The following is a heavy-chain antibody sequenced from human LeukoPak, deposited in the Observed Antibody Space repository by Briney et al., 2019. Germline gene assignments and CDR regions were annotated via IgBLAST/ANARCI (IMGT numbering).Heavy chain of an antibody. J-gene: IGHJ6*04. V-gene: IGHV3-23*01. CDR3: AKGYYYGMDV. CDR1: GFTFSSYA. CDR2: ISGSGGST. Sequence: PGGSLRLSCAASGFTFSSYAMSWVRQAPGKGPEWVSAISGSGGSTCYADSVKGRFTISRDNSKNTLYLQMNSLRAEDTAVYYCAKGYYYGMDVWGKGTTVTVSS.